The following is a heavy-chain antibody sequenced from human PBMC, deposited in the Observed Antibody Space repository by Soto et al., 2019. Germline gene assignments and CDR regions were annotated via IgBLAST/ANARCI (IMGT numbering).Heavy chain of an antibody. CDR3: AIDGGLPHYYYYMDV. D-gene: IGHD3-16*01. J-gene: IGHJ6*03. V-gene: IGHV1-18*01. Sequence: ASVKVSCKASGYTFTSYGISWVRQAPGQGLEWMGWISAYNGNTNYAQKLQGRVTMTTDTSTSTAYMELRSLRSDDTAVYYCAIDGGLPHYYYYMDVWGKGTTVTVSS. CDR1: GYTFTSYG. CDR2: ISAYNGNT.